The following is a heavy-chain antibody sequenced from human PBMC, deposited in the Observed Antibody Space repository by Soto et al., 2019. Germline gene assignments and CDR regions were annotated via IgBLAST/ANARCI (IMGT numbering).Heavy chain of an antibody. Sequence: PSETLSLTCTVSGGSISSYYWSWIRQPPGKGLEWIGYIYYSGSTNYNPSLKSRVTISVDTSKNQSSLKLSSVTAADTAVYYCARVYGSGSYYNVFDYYYYMDVWGKGTTVTVSS. J-gene: IGHJ6*03. V-gene: IGHV4-59*01. CDR2: IYYSGST. CDR3: ARVYGSGSYYNVFDYYYYMDV. CDR1: GGSISSYY. D-gene: IGHD3-10*01.